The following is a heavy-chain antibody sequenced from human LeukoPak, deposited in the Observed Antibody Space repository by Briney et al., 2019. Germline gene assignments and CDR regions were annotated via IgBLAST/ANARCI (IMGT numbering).Heavy chain of an antibody. CDR3: AKDGRDDIVVVPAAIPFDY. Sequence: GGSLRLSCAASGFTFSSYAMHWVRQAPGKGLEWVAVISGSGGSTYYADSVKGRFTISRDNSKNTLYLQMNSLRAEDTAVYYCAKDGRDDIVVVPAAIPFDYWGQGTLVTVSS. V-gene: IGHV3-23*01. D-gene: IGHD2-2*01. CDR2: ISGSGGST. J-gene: IGHJ4*02. CDR1: GFTFSSYA.